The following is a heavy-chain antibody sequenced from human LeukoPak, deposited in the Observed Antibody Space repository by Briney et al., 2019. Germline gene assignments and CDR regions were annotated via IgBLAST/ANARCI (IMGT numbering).Heavy chain of an antibody. CDR3: AKPGDSSGWYL. V-gene: IGHV3-43*02. Sequence: QPGGSLRLSCAASGFTFDDYAMHWVRQAPGKGLEWVSLISGDGGSTYYADSVKGRFTISRDNSKNSLYLQMNSLRTEDTALYHCAKPGDSSGWYLWGQGTLVTVSS. CDR2: ISGDGGST. CDR1: GFTFDDYA. D-gene: IGHD6-19*01. J-gene: IGHJ5*02.